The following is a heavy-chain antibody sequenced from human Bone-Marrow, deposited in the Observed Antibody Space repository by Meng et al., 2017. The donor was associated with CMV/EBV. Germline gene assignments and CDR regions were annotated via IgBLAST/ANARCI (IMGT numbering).Heavy chain of an antibody. CDR3: ARERAGCSSTSCYRGGGFDP. D-gene: IGHD2-2*02. CDR1: GGSISSYY. Sequence: QVQLQESGPGLVKPSETLSLTCTVSGGSISSYYWSWIRQPAGKGLEWIGRIYTSGSTNYNPSLKSRVTMSVDTSKNQFSLKLSSVTAADTAVYYCARERAGCSSTSCYRGGGFDPWGQGTLVTVSS. CDR2: IYTSGST. V-gene: IGHV4-4*07. J-gene: IGHJ5*02.